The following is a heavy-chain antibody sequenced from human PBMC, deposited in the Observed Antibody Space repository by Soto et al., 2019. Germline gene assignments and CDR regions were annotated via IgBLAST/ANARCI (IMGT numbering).Heavy chain of an antibody. V-gene: IGHV1-3*01. CDR1: GYTFTSYA. D-gene: IGHD2-2*01. J-gene: IGHJ6*02. CDR3: ARDPAGGYCSSTSCYPYYYYGMDV. CDR2: INAGNGNT. Sequence: ASVKVSCKASGYTFTSYAMHWVRQAPGQRLEWMGWINAGNGNTKYSQKFQGRVTITRDTSASTAYMELSSLRSEDTAVYYCARDPAGGYCSSTSCYPYYYYGMDVWGQGTTVTV.